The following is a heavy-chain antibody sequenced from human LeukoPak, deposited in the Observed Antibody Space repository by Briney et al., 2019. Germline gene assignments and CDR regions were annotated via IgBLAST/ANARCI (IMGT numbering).Heavy chain of an antibody. V-gene: IGHV4-38-2*02. Sequence: SETLSLTCTVSGYSISSGYYWGWIRQPPGKGLEWIGSIYHSGSTYYNPSLKSRVTISVDTSKNQFSPKLSSVTAADTAVYYCARDGDTVNTTVDYWGQGTLVTVSS. CDR1: GYSISSGYY. D-gene: IGHD4-17*01. J-gene: IGHJ4*02. CDR3: ARDGDTVNTTVDY. CDR2: IYHSGST.